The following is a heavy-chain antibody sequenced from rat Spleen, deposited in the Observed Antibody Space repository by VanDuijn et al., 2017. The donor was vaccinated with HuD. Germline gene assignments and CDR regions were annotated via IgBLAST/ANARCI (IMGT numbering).Heavy chain of an antibody. CDR3: ARRSPYPHYFDY. D-gene: IGHD1-2*01. Sequence: QVQLKESGPGLVQPSQTLSLTCTVSGFSLSTYGVFWVRQPPGKGLEWMGIIWNDGNTNYNSALKSRLGISRDTSKSQVYLNMNSLQIEDTATYFCARRSPYPHYFDYWGQGVMVTVSS. CDR1: GFSLSTYG. V-gene: IGHV2-13*01. CDR2: IWNDGNT. J-gene: IGHJ2*01.